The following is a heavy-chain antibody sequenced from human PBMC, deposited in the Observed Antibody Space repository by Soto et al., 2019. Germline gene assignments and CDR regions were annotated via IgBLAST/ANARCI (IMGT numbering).Heavy chain of an antibody. Sequence: GGSLRLSCAASGFIFSTYSMNWVRQAPGKGLEWVSSVSSSSSYIYYADSVKGRFTISRDNAKNSVYLQMNSLRAEDTAVYYCAKARGTDSGSYSFWFDSWGQGTLVTVYS. J-gene: IGHJ5*01. D-gene: IGHD3-22*01. CDR1: GFIFSTYS. V-gene: IGHV3-21*01. CDR2: VSSSSSYI. CDR3: AKARGTDSGSYSFWFDS.